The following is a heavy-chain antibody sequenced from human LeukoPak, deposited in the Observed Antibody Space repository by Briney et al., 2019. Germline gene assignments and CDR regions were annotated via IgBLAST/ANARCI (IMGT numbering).Heavy chain of an antibody. J-gene: IGHJ4*02. V-gene: IGHV3-30*02. CDR3: AKLAGGSSSWYYLDY. CDR1: GFTFSSYD. CDR2: IRYDGSNK. Sequence: EGSLRLSCAASGFTFSSYDMHWVRQAPGKGLEWVAFIRYDGSNKYYADSVKGRFTISRDNSKNTLYLQMNSLRAEDTAVYYCAKLAGGSSSWYYLDYWGQGTLVTVSS. D-gene: IGHD6-13*01.